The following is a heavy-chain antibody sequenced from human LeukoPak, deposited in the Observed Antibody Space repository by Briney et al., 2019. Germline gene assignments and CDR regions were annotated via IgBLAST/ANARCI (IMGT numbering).Heavy chain of an antibody. CDR3: ARRLCSSAGCHRTFNYFDP. J-gene: IGHJ5*02. CDR1: GDSINDYY. CDR2: IYYSGTT. V-gene: IGHV4-59*12. D-gene: IGHD2-2*01. Sequence: PSETLSLTCTVSGDSINDYYWTWIRQPPGKRLEWIGYIYYSGTTTYNPSLGGRVTISLDTSKNQFSLTLTSVTAADTAVYYCARRLCSSAGCHRTFNYFDPWGQGILVTVSS.